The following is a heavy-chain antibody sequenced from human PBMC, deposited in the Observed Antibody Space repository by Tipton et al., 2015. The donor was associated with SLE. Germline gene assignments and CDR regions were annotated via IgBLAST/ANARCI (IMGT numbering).Heavy chain of an antibody. J-gene: IGHJ6*02. Sequence: QSGAEVKKPGESLKISCKASGFIFSNFWIAWVRQMPGKGLESMGIIYPGDSETRYSPSLQGQVTISADRSTNTAYLQWSSLKASDTAMYYCARRNLIRDCDGGNCFGSMDVWGQGTAVTVSS. D-gene: IGHD2-15*01. V-gene: IGHV5-51*03. CDR3: ARRNLIRDCDGGNCFGSMDV. CDR1: GFIFSNFW. CDR2: IYPGDSET.